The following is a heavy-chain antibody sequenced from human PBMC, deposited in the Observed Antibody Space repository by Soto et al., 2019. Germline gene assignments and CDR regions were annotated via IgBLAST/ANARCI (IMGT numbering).Heavy chain of an antibody. CDR3: ARSHSTGVVVAARRYNWFDL. D-gene: IGHD2-15*01. V-gene: IGHV4-39*01. CDR2: IYYSGST. CDR1: GGSISSSSYY. J-gene: IGHJ5*02. Sequence: SETLSLTCTVSGGSISSSSYYWGWIRQPPGKGLEWIGSIYYSGSTYYNPSPKSRVTISVDTSKNQFSLKLSSVTAADTAVYYCARSHSTGVVVAARRYNWFDLWGQGSLVTVSS.